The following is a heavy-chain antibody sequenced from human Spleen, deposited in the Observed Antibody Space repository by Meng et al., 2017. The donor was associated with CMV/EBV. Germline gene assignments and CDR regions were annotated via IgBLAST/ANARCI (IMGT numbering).Heavy chain of an antibody. CDR3: VKLFDY. CDR2: IKEDGSEK. V-gene: IGHV3-7*01. D-gene: IGHD3-10*01. J-gene: IGHJ4*02. CDR1: GFTVSSNY. Sequence: GESLKISCAASGFTVSSNYMSWVRQAPGKGLEWVANIKEDGSEKNYVDSVKGRFTISRDNAKNSLFLQMNSLRAEDTAVYYCVKLFDYWGQGTLVTVS.